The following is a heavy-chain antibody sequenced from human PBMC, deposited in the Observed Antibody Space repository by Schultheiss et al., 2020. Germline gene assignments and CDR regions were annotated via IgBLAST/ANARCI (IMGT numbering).Heavy chain of an antibody. CDR2: IYYSGST. CDR3: ARALYGDYVGPNDY. CDR1: GGSISSGGYY. D-gene: IGHD4-17*01. V-gene: IGHV4-31*03. J-gene: IGHJ4*02. Sequence: LRLSCTVSGGSISSGGYYWSWIRQHPGKGLEWIGYIYYSGSTYYNPSLKSRVTISVDTSKNQFSLKLSSVTAADTAVYYCARALYGDYVGPNDYWGQGTLVTVSS.